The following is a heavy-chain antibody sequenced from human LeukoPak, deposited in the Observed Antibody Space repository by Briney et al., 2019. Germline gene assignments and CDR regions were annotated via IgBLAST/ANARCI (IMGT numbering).Heavy chain of an antibody. J-gene: IGHJ5*02. V-gene: IGHV7-4-1*02. CDR2: INTNTGNP. Sequence: ASVNVSCKASGYTFTSYAMNWVRQAPGQGLEWMGWINTNTGNPTYAQGFTGRFVFSLDTSVSTAYLQISSLKAEDTAVYYCARDARENYYDSSGYYLRDWFDPWGQGTLVTVSS. CDR3: ARDARENYYDSSGYYLRDWFDP. D-gene: IGHD3-22*01. CDR1: GYTFTSYA.